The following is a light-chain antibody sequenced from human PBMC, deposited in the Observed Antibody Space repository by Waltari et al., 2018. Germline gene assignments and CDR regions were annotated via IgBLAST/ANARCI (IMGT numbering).Light chain of an antibody. CDR1: SSDIGTYDY. V-gene: IGLV2-14*01. J-gene: IGLJ3*02. CDR3: SSYTSSTTWV. Sequence: QSALTQAASVSASPGQSITISCTGTSSDIGTYDYVSWFQQYPGRAPKLMSYDVRNRPLGVSNRFSGSKSGITAALRISELLAEDEAYYCCSSYTSSTTWVFGGGTKLTVL. CDR2: DVR.